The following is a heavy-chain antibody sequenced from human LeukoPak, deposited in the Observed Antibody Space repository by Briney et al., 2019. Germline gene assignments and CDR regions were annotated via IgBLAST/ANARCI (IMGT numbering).Heavy chain of an antibody. J-gene: IGHJ4*02. D-gene: IGHD4-17*01. CDR2: ISWNSGSI. Sequence: GGSLRLSCAASGFTFDDYAMHWVRQAPGKGLEWVSGISWNSGSIGYADSVKGRFTISRDSAKNSLYLQMNSLRAEDMALYYCAKGTDYGDYAYFDYWGQGTLVTVSS. V-gene: IGHV3-9*03. CDR1: GFTFDDYA. CDR3: AKGTDYGDYAYFDY.